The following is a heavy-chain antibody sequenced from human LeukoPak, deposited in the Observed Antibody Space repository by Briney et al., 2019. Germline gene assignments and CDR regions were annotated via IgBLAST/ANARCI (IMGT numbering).Heavy chain of an antibody. CDR2: IYYSGST. CDR1: GGSISSYY. J-gene: IGHJ4*02. V-gene: IGHV4-59*12. CDR3: ARGRRSYDSSGYPLHY. D-gene: IGHD3-22*01. Sequence: PSATLSLTCTVSGGSISSYYWSWIRQPPGKGLEWIGYIYYSGSTNYNPSLKSRVTISVDTSKNQFSLKLSSVTAADTAVYYCARGRRSYDSSGYPLHYWGQGTLVTVSS.